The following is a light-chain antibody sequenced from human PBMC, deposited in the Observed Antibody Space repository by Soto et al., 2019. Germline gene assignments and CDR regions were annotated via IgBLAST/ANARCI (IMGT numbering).Light chain of an antibody. Sequence: QSVLTQPPSASQTPGQRVTISCSGTSSNIGSNSVSWYQQLPGTAPKLLIYRNNQRPSGVPDRFSGSKSGTSASLAISGLRSDDEADYYCASRDDNLSGHWMFGGGTQLTVL. J-gene: IGLJ3*02. V-gene: IGLV1-47*01. CDR1: SSNIGSNS. CDR3: ASRDDNLSGHWM. CDR2: RNN.